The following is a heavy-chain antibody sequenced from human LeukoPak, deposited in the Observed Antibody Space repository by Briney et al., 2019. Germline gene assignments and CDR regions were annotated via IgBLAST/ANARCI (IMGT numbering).Heavy chain of an antibody. V-gene: IGHV3-30*04. CDR1: GFTFSSYT. D-gene: IGHD6-13*01. Sequence: GTSLRLSCVASGFTFSSYTMHWVRQAPGKGLEWVAVHYADPVKGRFTISRDNSKNTLYLQMNSLRAEDTAVYYCARDLIEYSSSWYWYYWGQGTLVTVSS. CDR3: ARDLIEYSSSWYWYY. J-gene: IGHJ4*02.